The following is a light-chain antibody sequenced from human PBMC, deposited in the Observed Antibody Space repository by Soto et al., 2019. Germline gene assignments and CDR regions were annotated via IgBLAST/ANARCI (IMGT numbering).Light chain of an antibody. J-gene: IGLJ1*01. CDR3: TSYAGGNNV. CDR1: SSDVGGYNY. CDR2: EVN. V-gene: IGLV2-8*01. Sequence: QSALTQPASASGSAGQSVTISCTGTSSDVGGYNYVSWYQQYPGKVPKLMIYEVNKRPSGVPDRFSGSKSGNTASLTVSGLQAEDEADYYCTSYAGGNNVFGTGTKLTV.